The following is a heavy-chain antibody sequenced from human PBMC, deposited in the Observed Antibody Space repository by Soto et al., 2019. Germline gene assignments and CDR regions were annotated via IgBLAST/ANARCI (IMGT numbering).Heavy chain of an antibody. D-gene: IGHD2-21*01. CDR1: GFTFSSYS. CDR3: ARQKGDGYYYYYMDV. J-gene: IGHJ6*03. V-gene: IGHV3-21*01. CDR2: ISSSSSYI. Sequence: GGSLRLSCAASGFTFSSYSMNWVRQAPGKGLEWVSSISSSSSYIYYADSVKGRFTISRDNAKNSLYLQMNSLRAEDTAVYYCARQKGDGYYYYYMDVWGKGTTVTVSS.